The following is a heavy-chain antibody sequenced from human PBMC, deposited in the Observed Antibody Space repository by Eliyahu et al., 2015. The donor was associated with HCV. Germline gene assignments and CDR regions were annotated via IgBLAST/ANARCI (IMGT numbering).Heavy chain of an antibody. J-gene: IGHJ5*02. Sequence: QVQLQESGPGLVKPSETLSLTCTVPGGSITTYYWSWIRQPPGKGLEWIGYIHXSGSTNYNPSLKSRVTISIDTSKNQFSLNLTSVTAADTAVYYCASGGGGIAVTGTGGWFDPWGQGTLVTVSS. CDR1: GGSITTYY. CDR3: ASGGGGIAVTGTGGWFDP. V-gene: IGHV4-59*01. CDR2: IHXSGST. D-gene: IGHD6-19*01.